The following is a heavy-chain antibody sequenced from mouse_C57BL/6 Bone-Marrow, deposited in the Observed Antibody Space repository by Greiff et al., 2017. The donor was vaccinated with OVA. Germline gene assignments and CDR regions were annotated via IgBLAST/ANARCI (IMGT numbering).Heavy chain of an antibody. V-gene: IGHV1-52*01. CDR3: ARDYGSSLLFAY. CDR1: GYTFTSYW. CDR2: IDPSDSDT. D-gene: IGHD1-1*01. Sequence: QVQLQQPGAELVRPGSSVKLSCKASGYTFTSYWMHWVKQRPIQGLEWIGNIDPSDSDTHYNQKFKDKATLTVDKSSSTAYMQLSSLTSADSAVYFCARDYGSSLLFAYWGQGTLVTVSA. J-gene: IGHJ3*01.